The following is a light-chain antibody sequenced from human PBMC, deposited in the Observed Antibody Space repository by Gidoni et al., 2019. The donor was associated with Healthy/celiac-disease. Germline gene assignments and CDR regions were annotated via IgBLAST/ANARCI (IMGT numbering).Light chain of an antibody. Sequence: IVITQSPATLSVSPGERATLSCRASQSVSSNLAWYQQNPGHAPRLLIYGAYTRATGIPARFSGSGSGTEFTLTISSLQSEDFAVYYCQQYNNWLSPFGGGTKVEIK. V-gene: IGKV3-15*01. J-gene: IGKJ4*01. CDR1: QSVSSN. CDR3: QQYNNWLSP. CDR2: GAY.